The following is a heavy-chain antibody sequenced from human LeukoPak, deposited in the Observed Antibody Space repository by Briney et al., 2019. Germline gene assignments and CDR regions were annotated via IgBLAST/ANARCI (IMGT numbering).Heavy chain of an antibody. CDR2: ISAYDGNT. CDR3: ASGYCSSTSCYPDY. Sequence: GASVKVSCKASGYTFTSYGISWVRQALGQGLEWMGWISAYDGNTNYAQKLQGRVTMTTDTSTSTAYMELRSLRSDDTAVYYCASGYCSSTSCYPDYWGQGTLVTVSS. J-gene: IGHJ4*02. D-gene: IGHD2-2*01. V-gene: IGHV1-18*01. CDR1: GYTFTSYG.